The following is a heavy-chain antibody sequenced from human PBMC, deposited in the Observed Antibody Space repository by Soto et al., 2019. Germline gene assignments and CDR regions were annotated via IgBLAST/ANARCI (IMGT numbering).Heavy chain of an antibody. CDR3: AEGGEPQIVLDYYYGMDV. CDR1: GFTFSSYA. CDR2: ISGSGGST. J-gene: IGHJ6*02. D-gene: IGHD6-6*01. V-gene: IGHV3-23*01. Sequence: PGGSLRLSCAASGFTFSSYAMSWVRQAPGKGLEWVSAISGSGGSTYYADSVKGLFTISRDNSKKTLYLQMNSLRDEDTAVYYCAEGGEPQIVLDYYYGMDVWVQGTTVTVSS.